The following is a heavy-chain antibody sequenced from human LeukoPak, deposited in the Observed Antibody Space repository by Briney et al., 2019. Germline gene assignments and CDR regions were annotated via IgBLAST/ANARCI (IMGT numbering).Heavy chain of an antibody. CDR1: GGSISSYY. J-gene: IGHJ4*02. CDR2: IYYSGST. V-gene: IGHV4-59*01. Sequence: SETLSLTCTVSGGSISSYYWSWIRQPPGRGLEWIGYIYYSGSTNYNPSLKSRVTISVDTSKNQFSLKLSSVTAADTAVYYCAGGTTFWYGKYDYWGQGTLVTVSS. D-gene: IGHD3-3*01. CDR3: AGGTTFWYGKYDY.